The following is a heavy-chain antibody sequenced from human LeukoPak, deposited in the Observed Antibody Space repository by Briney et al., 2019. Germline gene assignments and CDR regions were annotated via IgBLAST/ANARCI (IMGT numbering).Heavy chain of an antibody. D-gene: IGHD2-21*01. V-gene: IGHV3-64D*06. CDR1: GFTFSSYA. CDR2: ISSNGGST. CDR3: VKDYDIVGWNWFDP. Sequence: PGGSLRLSCSASGFTFSSYAMHWVRQAPGKGLEYVSAISSNGGSTYYADSVKGRFTTSRDDSKNTLYLQMSSLRAEDTAVYYCVKDYDIVGWNWFDPWGQGTLVTVSS. J-gene: IGHJ5*02.